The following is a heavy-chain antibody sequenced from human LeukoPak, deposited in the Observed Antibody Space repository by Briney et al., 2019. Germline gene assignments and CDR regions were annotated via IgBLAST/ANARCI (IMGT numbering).Heavy chain of an antibody. CDR2: ISSYNCDT. CDR3: ARDSDSYCSCGSCYCGY. V-gene: IGHV1-18*01. J-gene: IGHJ4*02. Sequence: ASVKVSCKASGYTFTSYGIIWVRQAPGQGVEWMGWISSYNCDTNDAQKLQRIVTMTTDTSTSTAYMELRSLRSDDTAVYYCARDSDSYCSCGSCYCGYWGQGTLVTVSS. CDR1: GYTFTSYG. D-gene: IGHD2-15*01.